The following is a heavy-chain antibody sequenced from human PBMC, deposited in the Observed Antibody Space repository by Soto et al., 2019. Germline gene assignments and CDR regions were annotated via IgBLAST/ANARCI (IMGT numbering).Heavy chain of an antibody. V-gene: IGHV1-2*02. J-gene: IGHJ4*02. D-gene: IGHD3-10*01. CDR3: AIDHAQIGSGRGVIGY. CDR1: GYTFTGYY. CDR2: INPNSGGT. Sequence: GASVKVSCKASGYTFTGYYMHWVRQAPVQGLEWMGWINPNSGGTNYAQKFQGRVTMTRDTSISTAYMELSWLRSDDTAVYFCAIDHAQIGSGRGVIGYWGQGTLVTVSS.